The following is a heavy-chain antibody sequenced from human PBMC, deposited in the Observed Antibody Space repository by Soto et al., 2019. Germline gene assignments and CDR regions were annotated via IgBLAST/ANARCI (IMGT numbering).Heavy chain of an antibody. V-gene: IGHV3-11*01. D-gene: IGHD2-2*02. Sequence: QVQLVESGGGLVKPGGSLRLSCAASGFTFSAYYMSWIRQAPGKGLEWVSYISSSGSTIYYADSVKGRFTISRDNAKNSLYRQMNSLRAEDTAVYYGARDQGDCSSTSCYTGCFDLWGRGTLVTVSS. CDR2: ISSSGSTI. CDR3: ARDQGDCSSTSCYTGCFDL. CDR1: GFTFSAYY. J-gene: IGHJ2*01.